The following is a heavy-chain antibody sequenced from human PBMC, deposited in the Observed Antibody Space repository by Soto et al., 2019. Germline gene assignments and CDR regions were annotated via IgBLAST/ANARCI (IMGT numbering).Heavy chain of an antibody. CDR2: IYYSGST. CDR1: GGSISSYY. D-gene: IGHD4-17*01. J-gene: IGHJ5*01. V-gene: IGHV4-59*01. CDR3: AREVDYGENLFDS. Sequence: PSETLSLTCTVSGGSISSYYWSWIRQPPGKGLEWIGYIYYSGSTNYNPSLKSRVTISVDTSKNQFSLKLSSVTAADTAVYYCAREVDYGENLFDSWGQGTLVTVSS.